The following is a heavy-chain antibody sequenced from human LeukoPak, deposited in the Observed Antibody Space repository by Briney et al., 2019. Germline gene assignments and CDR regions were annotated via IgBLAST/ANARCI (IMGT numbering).Heavy chain of an antibody. V-gene: IGHV3-48*03. D-gene: IGHD1-26*01. CDR3: ARTGGSYPYYFEY. CDR1: GFIFRSYE. Sequence: PGGSLRLSCAASGFIFRSYEMNWVRQAPGKGLEWVSYISSSGSTIYYADSVKGRFTLSRDNAKNSLYLRMNSLRAEDTAVYYCARTGGSYPYYFEYWGQGTLVTVSS. J-gene: IGHJ4*02. CDR2: ISSSGSTI.